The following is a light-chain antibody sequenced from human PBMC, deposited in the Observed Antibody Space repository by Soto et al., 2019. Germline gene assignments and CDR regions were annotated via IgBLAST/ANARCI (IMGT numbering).Light chain of an antibody. CDR2: GVS. J-gene: IGLJ1*01. Sequence: QSALTQPASVSGSPGQSVTISCTGTSSDVGNYNYVSWYQHHPGKAPKLMIYGVSNRPSGVSNRFSGSKSGNTASLTISGLQAEDEADYYCSSSTTPSWVFGTGTKLTVL. V-gene: IGLV2-14*01. CDR3: SSSTTPSWV. CDR1: SSDVGNYNY.